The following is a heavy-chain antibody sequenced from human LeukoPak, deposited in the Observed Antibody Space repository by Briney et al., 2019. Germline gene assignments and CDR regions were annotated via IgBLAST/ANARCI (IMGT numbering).Heavy chain of an antibody. Sequence: GGSLRLSCAASGSTFSPYAMHWVRQAPGKGLEWVAVIWHDGSNKYYADSVKGRFTISRDNSKNTLYLQMDSLRAEDTAVYYCARSQYCSGGSRYRLGDYWGQGTLVTVSS. CDR1: GSTFSPYA. CDR3: ARSQYCSGGSRYRLGDY. CDR2: IWHDGSNK. J-gene: IGHJ4*02. D-gene: IGHD2-15*01. V-gene: IGHV3-33*01.